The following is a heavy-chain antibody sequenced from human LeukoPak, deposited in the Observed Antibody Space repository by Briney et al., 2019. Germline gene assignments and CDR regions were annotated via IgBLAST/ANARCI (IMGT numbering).Heavy chain of an antibody. CDR2: IYYSGST. J-gene: IGHJ3*02. V-gene: IGHV4-59*01. CDR3: ARDRDAFDI. CDR1: GGSISSYY. Sequence: SETLSLTCTVSGGSISSYYWSWIRQPPGKGLEWIGYIYYSGSTNYNPSLTSRVTISVDTSKNQFSLKLSSVTAADTAVYYCARDRDAFDIWGQGTMVTVSS.